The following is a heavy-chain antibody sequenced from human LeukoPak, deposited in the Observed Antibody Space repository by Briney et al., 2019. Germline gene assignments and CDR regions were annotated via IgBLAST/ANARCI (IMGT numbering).Heavy chain of an antibody. CDR2: TSGSGGST. J-gene: IGHJ4*02. CDR1: GFTFSSYA. D-gene: IGHD6-19*01. V-gene: IGHV3-23*01. CDR3: AKDGRHSSGWYNC. Sequence: PGGSLRLSCAASGFTFSSYAMSWVRQAPGKGLERVSATSGSGGSTYYADSVKGRFTISRDNSKNTLYLQMNCLRAEDTAVYYCAKDGRHSSGWYNCWGQGTLVTVS.